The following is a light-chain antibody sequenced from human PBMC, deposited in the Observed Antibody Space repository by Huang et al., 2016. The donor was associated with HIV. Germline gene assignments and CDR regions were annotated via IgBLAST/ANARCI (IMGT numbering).Light chain of an antibody. CDR2: GAS. Sequence: EIVLTQSPGPLSLSPGERATLSFRASQRFSSSYRAWYQQKPGQAPRRIIYGASSRATGIPDRFSGSGSGTDFTLTISRLEPEDFAVYYCQQYGSSRIFTFGPGTKVDIK. V-gene: IGKV3-20*01. J-gene: IGKJ3*01. CDR1: QRFSSSY. CDR3: QQYGSSRIFT.